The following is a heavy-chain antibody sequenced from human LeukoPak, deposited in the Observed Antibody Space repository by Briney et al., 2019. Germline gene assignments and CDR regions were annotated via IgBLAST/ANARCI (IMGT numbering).Heavy chain of an antibody. D-gene: IGHD1-7*01. CDR2: ISRSSSTI. V-gene: IGHV3-48*04. CDR3: ARATDPIRNYQSWFDP. J-gene: IGHJ5*02. CDR1: GFALNIYW. Sequence: PGRSLRLSCAASGFALNIYWMTWVRQAPGKGMEWVSYISRSSSTIYYAGSVKGRLASSRDNAKNSLYLQMNSLRAEDTAVYYCARATDPIRNYQSWFDPWGKGTLVTVSS.